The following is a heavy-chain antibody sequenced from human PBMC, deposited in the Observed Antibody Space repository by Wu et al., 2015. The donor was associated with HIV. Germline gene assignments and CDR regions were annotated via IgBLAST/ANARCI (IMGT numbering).Heavy chain of an antibody. V-gene: IGHV1-18*01. J-gene: IGHJ4*02. CDR1: GGTFSGYS. Sequence: QVQLVQSGAEVKKPGSSVKVSCRTSGGTFSGYSFSWVRQAPGQGLEWMGWISVYNGNTNYAQKFQGRVTMTTDTSTSSAYMELSSLRSDDTAVYYCARDSPXYYDSSGFDYWGQGTLVTVSS. CDR3: ARDSPXYYDSSGFDY. CDR2: ISVYNGNT. D-gene: IGHD3-22*01.